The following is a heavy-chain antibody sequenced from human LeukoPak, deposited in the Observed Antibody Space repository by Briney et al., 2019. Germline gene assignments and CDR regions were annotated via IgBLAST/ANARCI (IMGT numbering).Heavy chain of an antibody. CDR2: INRRGSA. CDR3: ARGCVAATGLDCAEFDH. CDR1: GGSFSGYY. J-gene: IGHJ4*02. V-gene: IGHV4-34*01. Sequence: PSETLSLTCAVSGGSFSGYYWTWIRQSPEKRLEWIGEINRRGSANYNPSIRSRVTISVDSSRNQFSLTLSSVTAADTALYYCARGCVAATGLDCAEFDHWGQGVLVTVSS. D-gene: IGHD6-13*01.